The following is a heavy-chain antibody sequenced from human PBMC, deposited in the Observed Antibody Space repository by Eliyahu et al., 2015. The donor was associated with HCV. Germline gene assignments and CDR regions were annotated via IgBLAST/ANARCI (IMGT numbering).Heavy chain of an antibody. D-gene: IGHD3-16*01. V-gene: IGHV3-48*01. CDR1: GFTFSTYR. J-gene: IGHJ4*02. CDR3: ARDGGRPFDF. CDR2: ISRSSKTI. Sequence: EVQLVESGGGLAQPGGSLRLSXAASGFTFSTYRHDWVRQXLGKGVGWVAYISRSSKTISYADSVEGRFTVSRDNAKNSLFLQMDSLRGDDTAVYYCARDGGRPFDFWGQGTLVTVSS.